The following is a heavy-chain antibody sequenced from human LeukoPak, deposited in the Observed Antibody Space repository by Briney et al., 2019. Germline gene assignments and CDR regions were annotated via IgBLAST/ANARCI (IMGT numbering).Heavy chain of an antibody. CDR1: GFTFSSYA. Sequence: TGGPLSLSCAASGFTFSSYALSWVGQAPGKGLDWVSAISGSGGSTYYADSVKGRFTISRDNSKNTLYLQMNSLRAEDTAVYYCAKDRTMIVVANWFDPWGQGTLVTVSS. V-gene: IGHV3-23*01. J-gene: IGHJ5*02. D-gene: IGHD3-22*01. CDR3: AKDRTMIVVANWFDP. CDR2: ISGSGGST.